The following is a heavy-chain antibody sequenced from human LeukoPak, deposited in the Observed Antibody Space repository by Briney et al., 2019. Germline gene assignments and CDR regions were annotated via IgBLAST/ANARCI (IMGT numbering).Heavy chain of an antibody. CDR3: ARAGKYDYVRGSYRYLFDY. J-gene: IGHJ4*02. D-gene: IGHD3-16*02. CDR1: GASISNFY. V-gene: IGHV4-59*01. CDR2: INYSGST. Sequence: PSETLSLTCTISGASISNFYWSWIRRPPGKGLEWIGSINYSGSTNYNPSLKSRVTISIDTSKNQMSLKLRSVTAADTAVYYCARAGKYDYVRGSYRYLFDYWGQGTLVTVSS.